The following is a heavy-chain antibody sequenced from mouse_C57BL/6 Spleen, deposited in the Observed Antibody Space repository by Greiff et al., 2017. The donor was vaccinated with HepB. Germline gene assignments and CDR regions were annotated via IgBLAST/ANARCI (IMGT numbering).Heavy chain of an antibody. Sequence: QVHVKQSGAELVKPGASVKMSCKASGYTFTTYPIEWMKQNHGKSLEWIGNFHPYNDDTKYNEKFKGKATLTVEKSSSTVYLELSRLTSDDSAVYYCARRDYSNSGFAYWGQGTLVTVSA. CDR1: GYTFTTYP. CDR3: ARRDYSNSGFAY. V-gene: IGHV1-47*01. J-gene: IGHJ3*01. D-gene: IGHD2-5*01. CDR2: FHPYNDDT.